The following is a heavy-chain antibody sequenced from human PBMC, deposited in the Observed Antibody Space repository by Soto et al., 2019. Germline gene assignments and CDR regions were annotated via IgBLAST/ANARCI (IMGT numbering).Heavy chain of an antibody. D-gene: IGHD5-18*01. CDR2: ISGSGNGI. J-gene: IGHJ3*01. Sequence: GGSLRLSCAASRFITRSYAMNWVRQAPGKGLEWVSTISGSGNGIYYADSVKGRFTVSRDNSQNTLDLQMSSLRAEDTAVYYCARGFREYTYGLDPFDLWGQGTMVTVSS. CDR1: RFITRSYA. CDR3: ARGFREYTYGLDPFDL. V-gene: IGHV3-23*01.